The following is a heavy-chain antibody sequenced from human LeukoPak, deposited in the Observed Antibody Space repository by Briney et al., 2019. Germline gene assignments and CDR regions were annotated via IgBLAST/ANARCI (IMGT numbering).Heavy chain of an antibody. J-gene: IGHJ4*02. V-gene: IGHV3-48*03. Sequence: GGSLRLSCAASGFTFSSYEMNWVRQAPGKGLEWVSYISSSGSTIYYADSVKGRFTISRDNAKNSLYLQMNSLRAEDTAVYYCARAYGDVIDYWGQGTLVTVSS. D-gene: IGHD4-17*01. CDR2: ISSSGSTI. CDR1: GFTFSSYE. CDR3: ARAYGDVIDY.